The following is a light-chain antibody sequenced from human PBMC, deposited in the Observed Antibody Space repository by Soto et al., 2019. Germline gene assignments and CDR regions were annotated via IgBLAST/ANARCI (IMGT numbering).Light chain of an antibody. CDR1: QDISNY. CDR2: DAS. Sequence: DIQMTQSPSSLSASVGDRVTITCQASQDISNYLNWYQQKPGKAPKLLIYDASNLEKGVPSRFSGSGSGTDFTFTISSLQPEDIATYYCQQYDNLPPRRITFGPGTKVDIK. CDR3: QQYDNLPPRRIT. J-gene: IGKJ3*01. V-gene: IGKV1-33*01.